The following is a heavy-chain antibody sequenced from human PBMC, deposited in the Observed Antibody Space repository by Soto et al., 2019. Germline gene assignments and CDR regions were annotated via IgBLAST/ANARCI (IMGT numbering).Heavy chain of an antibody. D-gene: IGHD1-26*01. CDR1: GFIFNSYS. Sequence: EVQLVESGGGLVQPGGSLRLSCVASGFIFNSYSMNWVRQAPGKGLEWISYINSGSTSVFYADSVKGRFSISRDNAKKSLYLQMNSLRAEETAVYYCASSASPDAYGGQGTLVTVTS. V-gene: IGHV3-48*01. CDR2: INSGSTSV. J-gene: IGHJ4*02. CDR3: ASSASPDAY.